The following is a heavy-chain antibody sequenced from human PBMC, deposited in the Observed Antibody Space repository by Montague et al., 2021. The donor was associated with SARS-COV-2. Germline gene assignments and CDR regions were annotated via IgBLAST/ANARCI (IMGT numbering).Heavy chain of an antibody. J-gene: IGHJ6*02. D-gene: IGHD3-10*01. CDR3: ASGIYPSGSYYNRYYYGLNI. Sequence: SETLSLTCAVYGGSLSGYYWSWIRQPPEKGLEWIGEINHSANTKXNPSLKGPVTISIDTSKNQFSLKMTSVTAADTATYYCASGIYPSGSYYNRYYYGLNIWGPGTTVIVS. CDR2: INHSANT. CDR1: GGSLSGYY. V-gene: IGHV4-34*01.